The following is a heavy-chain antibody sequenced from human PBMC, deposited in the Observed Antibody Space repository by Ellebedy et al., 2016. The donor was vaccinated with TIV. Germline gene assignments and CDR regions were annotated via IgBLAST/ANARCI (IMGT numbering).Heavy chain of an antibody. D-gene: IGHD6-6*01. CDR1: GFPFSSYA. CDR2: ISYDGRDK. J-gene: IGHJ2*01. Sequence: GESLKISCAASGFPFSSYAMYWVRQPPGEGLEWVAVISYDGRDKYNGDSAKGRFTISRDNSKNTVNLQMNSLRAEDTGIYYCVRDGFSSFDLWGRGTVVTVSS. V-gene: IGHV3-30*01. CDR3: VRDGFSSFDL.